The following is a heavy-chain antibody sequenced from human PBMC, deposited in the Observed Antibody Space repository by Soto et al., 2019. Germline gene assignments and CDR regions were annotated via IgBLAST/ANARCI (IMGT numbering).Heavy chain of an antibody. CDR1: GFTFSSYA. V-gene: IGHV3-23*01. D-gene: IGHD3-22*01. Sequence: EVQLLESGGGLVQPGGSLRLSCAASGFTFSSYAMSWVRQAPGKGLEWVSTISGSGDITYYADSVKGRFTISRDNSKHTLYLQMNSLRAEATAVYYCAKRQYDSSGYYYWGQGTLVTVSS. J-gene: IGHJ4*02. CDR3: AKRQYDSSGYYY. CDR2: ISGSGDIT.